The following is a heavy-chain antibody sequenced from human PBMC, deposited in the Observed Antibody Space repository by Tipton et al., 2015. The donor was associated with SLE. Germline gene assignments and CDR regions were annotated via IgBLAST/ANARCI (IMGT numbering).Heavy chain of an antibody. J-gene: IGHJ6*02. Sequence: TLSLTCSVSGGSISSYYWSWIRQPPGKGLEWIGYIYTSGSTNYNPSLKSRVTISVDTSKNQFSLKLSSVTAADAAVYYCARHLKLYYYHSGPASGMDVWGQGTTVTVSS. D-gene: IGHD3-10*01. CDR3: ARHLKLYYYHSGPASGMDV. CDR1: GGSISSYY. V-gene: IGHV4-4*09. CDR2: IYTSGST.